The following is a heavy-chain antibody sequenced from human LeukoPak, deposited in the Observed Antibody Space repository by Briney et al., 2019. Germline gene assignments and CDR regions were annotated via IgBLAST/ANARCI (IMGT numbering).Heavy chain of an antibody. CDR2: IYYSGST. J-gene: IGHJ4*02. D-gene: IGHD6-19*01. Sequence: SETLSLTCTVSGGSISSGDYYWSWIRQPPGKGLEWIGYIYYSGSTYYNPSLKSRVTISVDASKNQFSLKLSSVTAADTAVYYSATLAVAGTWSDYWGQGTLVTVSS. V-gene: IGHV4-30-4*08. CDR3: ATLAVAGTWSDY. CDR1: GGSISSGDYY.